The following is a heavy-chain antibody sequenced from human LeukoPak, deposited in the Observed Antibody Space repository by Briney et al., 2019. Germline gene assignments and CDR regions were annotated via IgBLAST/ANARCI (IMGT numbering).Heavy chain of an antibody. CDR1: GGSISSYY. D-gene: IGHD6-19*01. CDR2: IYYSGST. Sequence: PSETLSLTCTVSGGSISSYYWSWIRQPPGKGLEWIGYIYYSGSTNYNPSPKSRVTISVDTSKNQFSLKLSSVTAADTAVYYCARAGDTGPVAGTAPFDYWGQGTLVTVSS. J-gene: IGHJ4*02. CDR3: ARAGDTGPVAGTAPFDY. V-gene: IGHV4-59*01.